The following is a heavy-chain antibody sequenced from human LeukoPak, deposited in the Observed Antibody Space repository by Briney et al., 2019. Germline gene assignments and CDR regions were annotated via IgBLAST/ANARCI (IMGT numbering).Heavy chain of an antibody. D-gene: IGHD3-22*01. V-gene: IGHV4-38-2*02. CDR3: AREDYYDSSGYYFDC. Sequence: PSETLSLTCTVSGYSVSSGYYWGWIRQSPGKGLEGIGSIYHSGSTYYSPSLRSRITISVDTSKNQFSLKLSSVTAADTAVYYCAREDYYDSSGYYFDCWGQGTLVTVSS. CDR2: IYHSGST. J-gene: IGHJ4*02. CDR1: GYSVSSGYY.